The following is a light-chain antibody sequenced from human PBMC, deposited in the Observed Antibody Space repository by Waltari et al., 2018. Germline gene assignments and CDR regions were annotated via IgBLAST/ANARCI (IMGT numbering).Light chain of an antibody. CDR2: KAS. J-gene: IGKJ4*01. CDR1: KSISSW. CDR3: QQYDSYPLT. V-gene: IGKV1-5*03. Sequence: DIQMTQSPSTLSASVGDRVAITSRASKSISSWLTWYQQKPGKAPKVLIYKASTLESGVPSRFSGSGSGTEFTLTISSLQPDDFATYYCQQYDSYPLTFGGGTKVEIK.